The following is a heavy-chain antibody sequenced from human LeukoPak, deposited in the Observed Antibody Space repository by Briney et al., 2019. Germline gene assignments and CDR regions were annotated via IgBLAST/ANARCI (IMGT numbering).Heavy chain of an antibody. D-gene: IGHD2-2*02. V-gene: IGHV3-11*01. CDR3: AKDRSHLKYQLLYGYYYGMDV. CDR2: ITSTTSTI. J-gene: IGHJ6*02. CDR1: GFTFSDYY. Sequence: PGGSLRLSCVASGFTFSDYYMNWIRQAPGKGLEWVSYITSTTSTINYADSVKGRFTISRDNSKNTLYLQMNSLRAEDTAVYYCAKDRSHLKYQLLYGYYYGMDVWGQGTTVTVSS.